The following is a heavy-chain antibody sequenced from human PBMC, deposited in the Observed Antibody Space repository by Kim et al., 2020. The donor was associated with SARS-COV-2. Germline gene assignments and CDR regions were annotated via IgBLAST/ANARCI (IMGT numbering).Heavy chain of an antibody. CDR2: ISWNSGTM. CDR1: GFTFDDYA. V-gene: IGHV3-9*01. J-gene: IGHJ5*02. Sequence: GGSLRLSCAASGFTFDDYAMNWVRQAPGKGLEWVSGISWNSGTMDYMDSVRGRFTISRDNARKSLFLQMNSLRPEDTAIYYCAKGRVAGRDTSCYSALGAWGQGTPVTVSS. CDR3: AKGRVAGRDTSCYSALGA. D-gene: IGHD6-19*01.